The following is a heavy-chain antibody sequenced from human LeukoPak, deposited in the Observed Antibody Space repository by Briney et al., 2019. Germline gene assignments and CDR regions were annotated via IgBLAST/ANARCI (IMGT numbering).Heavy chain of an antibody. Sequence: SDTLSLICTVSGGPISSHYWSWIPHPPGKGLEWIGNKPYRWSTNYNPSLKSRVDISVVTSKIQFSLKLSSVTAADTAVYYCARWYCSGGSCYRRLRFDPWGQGTLVTVSS. V-gene: IGHV4-59*08. CDR3: ARWYCSGGSCYRRLRFDP. D-gene: IGHD2-15*01. CDR1: GGPISSHY. CDR2: KPYRWST. J-gene: IGHJ5*02.